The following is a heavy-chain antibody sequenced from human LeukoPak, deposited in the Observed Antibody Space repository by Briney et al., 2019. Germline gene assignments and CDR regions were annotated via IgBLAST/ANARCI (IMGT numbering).Heavy chain of an antibody. CDR3: AREPGIAVAGYDAFDI. CDR1: GFTFSDYY. CDR2: ISSSGSTI. J-gene: IGHJ3*02. Sequence: PGGSLRLSCAASGFTFSDYYMSWIRQAPGKGLEWVSYISSSGSTIYYADSVKGRFTISRDNAKNSLYLQMNSLGAEDTAVYYCAREPGIAVAGYDAFDIWGQGTMVTVSS. V-gene: IGHV3-11*01. D-gene: IGHD6-19*01.